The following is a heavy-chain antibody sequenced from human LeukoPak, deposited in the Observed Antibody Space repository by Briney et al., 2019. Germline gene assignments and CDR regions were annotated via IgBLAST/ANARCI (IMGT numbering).Heavy chain of an antibody. Sequence: GGSLRLSCAASGFTFGSYAMSWVRQAPGKGLEWVSTISGGGGITYFPDSVKGRFTISRDNLKNTLYLQMNSLRAEDTAVYYCAKAGHCSSSSCYNWFDPWGQGTLVTVSS. CDR3: AKAGHCSSSSCYNWFDP. V-gene: IGHV3-23*01. CDR1: GFTFGSYA. CDR2: ISGGGGIT. J-gene: IGHJ5*02. D-gene: IGHD2-2*01.